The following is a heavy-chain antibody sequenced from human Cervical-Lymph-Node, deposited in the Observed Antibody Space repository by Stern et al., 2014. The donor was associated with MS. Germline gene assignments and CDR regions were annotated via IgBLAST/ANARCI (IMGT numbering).Heavy chain of an antibody. J-gene: IGHJ4*02. D-gene: IGHD1-26*01. Sequence: EVQLVQSGGGLVQPGGSLRLSCAASGFTFSTFAMAWVRQAPGKGLEWVSSSENDGTTLYANSVKGRVTISRDKSKNTLYLQMNSLRVEDTAIYYCAKDRSGTYSVFEYWGQGTLVTVSS. V-gene: IGHV3-23*04. CDR3: AKDRSGTYSVFEY. CDR2: SENDGTT. CDR1: GFTFSTFA.